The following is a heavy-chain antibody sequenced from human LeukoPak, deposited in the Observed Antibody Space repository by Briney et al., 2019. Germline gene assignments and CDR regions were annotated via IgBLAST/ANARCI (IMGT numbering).Heavy chain of an antibody. V-gene: IGHV3-30*18. D-gene: IGHD3-22*01. Sequence: GGSLRLSCAASGFTFSNAWMSWVRQAPGKGLERVAVISYDGSNKYYADSVKGRFTISRDNSKNTLYLQMNSLRAEDTAVYYCAKDHYYNSNGWDAFDIWGQGTMVTVSS. CDR1: GFTFSNAW. CDR3: AKDHYYNSNGWDAFDI. CDR2: ISYDGSNK. J-gene: IGHJ3*02.